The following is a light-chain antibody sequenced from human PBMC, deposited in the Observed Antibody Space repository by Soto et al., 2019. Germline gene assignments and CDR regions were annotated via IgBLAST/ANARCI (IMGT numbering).Light chain of an antibody. CDR2: DVS. CDR3: CSYAGSYTV. Sequence: QSVLTQPRSVSGSPGQSVTISCTGTSSDVGYYNYVSWYQHHPGKAPKLLIYDVSKRPSGVPDRFSGSKSGNTASLTISGLQAEDEADYYCCSYAGSYTVFGGGTKLTVL. J-gene: IGLJ2*01. CDR1: SSDVGYYNY. V-gene: IGLV2-11*01.